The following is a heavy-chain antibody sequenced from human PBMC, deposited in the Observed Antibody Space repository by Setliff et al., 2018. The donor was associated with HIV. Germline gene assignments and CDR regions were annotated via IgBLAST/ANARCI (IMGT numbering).Heavy chain of an antibody. CDR1: GYSISSGYY. V-gene: IGHV4-38-2*02. CDR3: ARGGDSPTSGSGSWLPFDP. J-gene: IGHJ5*02. CDR2: IYHSGST. D-gene: IGHD3-10*01. Sequence: SETLSLTCTVSGYSISSGYYWGWSRQPPGKGREWNGRIYHSGSTYYNPSHKRRVTISVDTSKNQFSLKLSSVTAADTALYYWARGGDSPTSGSGSWLPFDPWGQGTLVTVSS.